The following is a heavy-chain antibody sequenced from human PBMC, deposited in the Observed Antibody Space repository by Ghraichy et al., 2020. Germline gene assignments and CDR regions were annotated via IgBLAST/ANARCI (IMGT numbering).Heavy chain of an antibody. V-gene: IGHV3-21*01. CDR3: ARPNTTTVVSPGAFDI. Sequence: LSLTCAASGFTFSSYSMNWVRQAPGKGLEWVSSISSSSSYIYYADSVKGRFTISRDNAKNSLYLQMNSLRAEDTAVYYCARPNTTTVVSPGAFDIWGQGTMVTVSS. CDR2: ISSSSSYI. CDR1: GFTFSSYS. J-gene: IGHJ3*02. D-gene: IGHD4-23*01.